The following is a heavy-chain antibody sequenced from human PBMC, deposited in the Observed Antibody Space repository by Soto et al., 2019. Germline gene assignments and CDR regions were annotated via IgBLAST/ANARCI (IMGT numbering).Heavy chain of an antibody. CDR1: GYAFTIYY. Sequence: VSVKVSCKASGYAFTIYYMHWVRQAPGQGLDWMGIINPSGGSTSYAQKFQGRVTMTRDTSTSTVYMELSSLRSEDTAVYYCAREGGYSYGTYDYYYGMDVWGQGTTVTVSS. CDR3: AREGGYSYGTYDYYYGMDV. CDR2: INPSGGST. V-gene: IGHV1-46*01. D-gene: IGHD5-18*01. J-gene: IGHJ6*02.